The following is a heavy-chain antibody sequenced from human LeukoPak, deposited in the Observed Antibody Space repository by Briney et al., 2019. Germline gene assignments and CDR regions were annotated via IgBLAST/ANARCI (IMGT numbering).Heavy chain of an antibody. CDR2: IYTSGST. Sequence: PSETLSLTCTVSGGSISSYYWSWIRQPAGKGLERIGRIYTSGSTNYNPSLMSRVTMSVDTSKNQFSLKLSSVTAADTAVYYCARADYGSGSYYNSNWFDPWGQGTLVTVSA. V-gene: IGHV4-4*07. CDR3: ARADYGSGSYYNSNWFDP. CDR1: GGSISSYY. J-gene: IGHJ5*02. D-gene: IGHD3-10*01.